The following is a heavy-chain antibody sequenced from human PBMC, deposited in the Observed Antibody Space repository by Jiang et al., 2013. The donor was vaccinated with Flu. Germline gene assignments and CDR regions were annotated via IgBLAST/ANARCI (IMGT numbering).Heavy chain of an antibody. V-gene: IGHV6-1*01. CDR1: GDSVSSNSAA. Sequence: TLSLTCGISGDSVSSNSAAWHWIRQSPSRGLEWLGRTYYRSKWHYDYAVFVKSRITINPDTSKNQFSLQLNSVTPEDTAVYYCARGQGHYGFWSGNLYGMDVWGQGTTVTVSS. CDR3: ARGQGHYGFWSGNLYGMDV. J-gene: IGHJ6*02. CDR2: TYYRSKWHY. D-gene: IGHD3-3*01.